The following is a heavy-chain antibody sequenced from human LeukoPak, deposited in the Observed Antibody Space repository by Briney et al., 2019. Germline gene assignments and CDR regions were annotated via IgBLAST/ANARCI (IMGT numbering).Heavy chain of an antibody. D-gene: IGHD6-6*01. CDR3: ARIGYSSSSTDY. V-gene: IGHV3-33*03. Sequence: GGSLRLSCAASGLTFSTYGMHWVRQAPGKGLEWVAFIWSDGRDAYYADSVKGRFTISRDNAKNSLYLQMDSLSAEDTAVYYCARIGYSSSSTDYWGQGTLVTVSS. CDR1: GLTFSTYG. J-gene: IGHJ4*02. CDR2: IWSDGRDA.